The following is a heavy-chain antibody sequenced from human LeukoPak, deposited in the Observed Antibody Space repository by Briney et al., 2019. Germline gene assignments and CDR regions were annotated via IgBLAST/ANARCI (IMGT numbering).Heavy chain of an antibody. Sequence: GGSLRLSRAASGFTFSGYWMTWVRQAPGEGLEWVANINQDGSEKYYVDSVKGRFTISRDNAENSLYLQMNSLRAEDTAVYYCARHFSNSWYYFDYWGQGTLVTVSS. CDR1: GFTFSGYW. V-gene: IGHV3-7*01. CDR2: INQDGSEK. J-gene: IGHJ4*02. D-gene: IGHD6-13*01. CDR3: ARHFSNSWYYFDY.